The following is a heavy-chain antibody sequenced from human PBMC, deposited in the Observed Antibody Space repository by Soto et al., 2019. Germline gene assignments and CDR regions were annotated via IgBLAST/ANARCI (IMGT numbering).Heavy chain of an antibody. Sequence: PGGSLRLSCAASGFTFTRYSMNWVRQAPGKGLEWVSSISSTTNYIYYGDSMKGRFTISRDNAKNSLYLEMNSLRAEDTAVYYCARESEDLASNFDYWGQGTLVTVSS. J-gene: IGHJ4*02. CDR2: ISSTTNYI. CDR3: ARESEDLASNFDY. V-gene: IGHV3-21*06. CDR1: GFTFTRYS.